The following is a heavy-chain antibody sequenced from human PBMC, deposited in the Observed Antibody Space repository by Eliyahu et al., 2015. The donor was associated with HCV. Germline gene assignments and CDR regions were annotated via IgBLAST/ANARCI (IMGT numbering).Heavy chain of an antibody. V-gene: IGHV3-23*01. Sequence: EVQLLESGGGLVQPGGSLXLXCSASGFTFSRYAMSWVRQAPGKGLEWXSSISGSGGSTYYADSVKGRFTISRDNSKNTLYLQMNSLRAEDTAVYYCAKGANSGYGSPLDYWGQGTLVTVSS. J-gene: IGHJ4*02. D-gene: IGHD5-12*01. CDR1: GFTFSRYA. CDR2: ISGSGGST. CDR3: AKGANSGYGSPLDY.